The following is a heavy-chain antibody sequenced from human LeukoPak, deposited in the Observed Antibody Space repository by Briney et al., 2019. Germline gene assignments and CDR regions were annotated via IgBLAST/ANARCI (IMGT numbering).Heavy chain of an antibody. D-gene: IGHD4-17*01. CDR1: GGSISSSSYY. Sequence: SETLSLTCTVSGGSISSSSYYWGWIRQPPGKGLEWIGSIYYSGSTYYNPSLKSRVTISVDTSKNQFSLKLSSVTAADTAVYYCARSEGHDYGDLYYFDYWGQGTLVTVSS. V-gene: IGHV4-39*07. CDR2: IYYSGST. CDR3: ARSEGHDYGDLYYFDY. J-gene: IGHJ4*02.